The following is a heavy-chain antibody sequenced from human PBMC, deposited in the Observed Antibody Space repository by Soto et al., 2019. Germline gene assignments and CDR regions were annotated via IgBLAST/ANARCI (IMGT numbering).Heavy chain of an antibody. CDR2: ISYDGSNK. CDR3: AREAEEDIVVVVAAPSAGVRAFDI. Sequence: QVQLVESGGGVVQPGRSLRLSCAASGFTFSSYAMHWVRQAPGKGLEWVAVISYDGSNKYYADSVKGRFTISRDNSKNTLYLQINRLRAEDTAVYYWAREAEEDIVVVVAAPSAGVRAFDIWGQGTMVTVSS. V-gene: IGHV3-30-3*01. CDR1: GFTFSSYA. D-gene: IGHD2-15*01. J-gene: IGHJ3*02.